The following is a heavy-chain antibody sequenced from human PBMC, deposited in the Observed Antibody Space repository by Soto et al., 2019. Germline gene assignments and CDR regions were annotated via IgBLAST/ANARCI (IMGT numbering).Heavy chain of an antibody. CDR3: ARDLVVPAGTYYYAIHV. D-gene: IGHD2-2*01. J-gene: IGHJ6*02. CDR1: GGSVRSINQY. CDR2: ISYSGST. V-gene: IGHV4-61*01. Sequence: TLSLTCTVSGGSVRSINQYWNWIRQPPGKGLEWIGYISYSGSTNYNPSLKSRVTISRDTSKNQFSLKMSSVTAADTAVYYCARDLVVPAGTYYYAIHVWGQGTTVTVSS.